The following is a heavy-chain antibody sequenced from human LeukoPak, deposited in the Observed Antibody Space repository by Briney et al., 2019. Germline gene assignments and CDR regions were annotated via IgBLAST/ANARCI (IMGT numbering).Heavy chain of an antibody. Sequence: PGGSLRLSCAAAGFTFSSYAMSWVRQAPGKGLEWVSAISGSGGSTYYADSVKGRFTISRDNSKNTLYLQMNSLRAEDTAVYYCAKTTMVRGVIIFDYWGQGTLVTVSS. V-gene: IGHV3-23*01. CDR3: AKTTMVRGVIIFDY. CDR2: ISGSGGST. J-gene: IGHJ4*02. CDR1: GFTFSSYA. D-gene: IGHD3-10*01.